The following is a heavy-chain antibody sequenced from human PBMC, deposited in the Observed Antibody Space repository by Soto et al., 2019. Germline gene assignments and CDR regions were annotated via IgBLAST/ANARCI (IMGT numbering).Heavy chain of an antibody. V-gene: IGHV3-30*18. CDR2: ISYDGSNK. J-gene: IGHJ4*02. Sequence: QVQLVESGGGVVQPGRSLRLSCAASGFTFSSYGMHWVRQAPGKGLEWVAVISYDGSNKYYADSVKGRFTISRDNSKNTLYLQMNSLRAEDTAVYYCAKDIRGTLDYWGQGTLVTVSS. CDR1: GFTFSSYG. CDR3: AKDIRGTLDY. D-gene: IGHD1-7*01.